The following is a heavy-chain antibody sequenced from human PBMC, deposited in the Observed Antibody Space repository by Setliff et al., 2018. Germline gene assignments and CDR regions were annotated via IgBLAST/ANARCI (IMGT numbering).Heavy chain of an antibody. Sequence: SETLSLTCTVSGGSISSYYWSWIRQPPGKGLERIGYIYYSGSTNYNPSLESRVTISVDTSKNQFSLRLNSATAADTAVYYCARLRGAFDYWGQGTLVTVSS. CDR2: IYYSGST. CDR1: GGSISSYY. V-gene: IGHV4-59*01. CDR3: ARLRGAFDY. D-gene: IGHD3-16*01. J-gene: IGHJ4*02.